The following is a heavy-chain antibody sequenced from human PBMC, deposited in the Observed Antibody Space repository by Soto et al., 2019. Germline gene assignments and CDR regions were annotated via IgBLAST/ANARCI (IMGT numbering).Heavy chain of an antibody. V-gene: IGHV3-21*01. CDR2: ISSSSSYI. CDR3: AREGSWIQLWFTPSDSSGYTYYFDY. D-gene: IGHD5-18*01. J-gene: IGHJ4*02. CDR1: GFTFSSYS. Sequence: GGSLRLSCAASGFTFSSYSMNWVRQAPGKGLEWVSSISSSSSYIYYADSVKGRFTISRDNAKNSLYLQMNSLRAEDTAVYYCAREGSWIQLWFTPSDSSGYTYYFDYWGQGTLVTVSS.